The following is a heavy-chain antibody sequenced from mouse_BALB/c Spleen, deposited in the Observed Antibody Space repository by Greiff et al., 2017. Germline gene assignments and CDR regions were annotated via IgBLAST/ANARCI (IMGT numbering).Heavy chain of an antibody. V-gene: IGHV5-6-5*01. D-gene: IGHD2-4*01. CDR2: ISSGGST. J-gene: IGHJ3*01. CDR3: ARGEGLRRGFAY. Sequence: DVKLVESGGGLVKPGGSLKLSCAASGFTFSSYAMSWVRQTPEKRLEWVASISSGGSTYYPDSVKGRFTISRDNARNILYLQMSSLRSEDTAMYYCARGEGLRRGFAYWGQGTLVTVSA. CDR1: GFTFSSYA.